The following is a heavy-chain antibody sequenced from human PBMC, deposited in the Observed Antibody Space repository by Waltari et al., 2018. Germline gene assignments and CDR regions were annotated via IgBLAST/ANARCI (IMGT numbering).Heavy chain of an antibody. Sequence: EVQLVESGGGLVQPGGSLRLSCAASGFTFSSYWMPWVRQAPGKGLVWVSRISGTGSNTNYADSVRGRFTISRDNAKNTLYLQMNSLTAEDTAVYYCAKYSSSSGGANWYFDLWGRGTLVTVSS. CDR3: AKYSSSSGGANWYFDL. D-gene: IGHD6-13*01. V-gene: IGHV3-74*01. CDR2: ISGTGSNT. J-gene: IGHJ2*01. CDR1: GFTFSSYW.